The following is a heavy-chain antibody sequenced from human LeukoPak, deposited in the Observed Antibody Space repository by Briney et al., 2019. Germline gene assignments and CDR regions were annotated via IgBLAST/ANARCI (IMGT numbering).Heavy chain of an antibody. D-gene: IGHD6-25*01. Sequence: SETLSLTCIISGGTFRTYYWTWIRQPPGKGLEWIGYVYNSGSTNYGNYNPSLKSRVTISVDTSKNQFSLKLSSVTAADTAVYYYARAGGYGEYGMDVWGQGTTVTVSS. V-gene: IGHV4-59*01. CDR3: ARAGGYGEYGMDV. CDR1: GGTFRTYY. CDR2: VYNSGST. J-gene: IGHJ6*02.